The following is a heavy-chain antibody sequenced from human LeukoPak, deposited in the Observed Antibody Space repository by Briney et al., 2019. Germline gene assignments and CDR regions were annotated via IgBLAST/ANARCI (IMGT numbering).Heavy chain of an antibody. CDR3: ARAQWRTYSYYYMDV. CDR1: GFTVSLNY. CDR2: IYSGGST. V-gene: IGHV3-53*01. D-gene: IGHD6-19*01. Sequence: GGSLRLSCAASGFTVSLNYMSWVRQAPGKGLEWISVIYSGGSTYYADSVKGRFTISRDDSKNTLCLQMNSLRAEDTAIYYCARAQWRTYSYYYMDVWGKGTTVTVSS. J-gene: IGHJ6*03.